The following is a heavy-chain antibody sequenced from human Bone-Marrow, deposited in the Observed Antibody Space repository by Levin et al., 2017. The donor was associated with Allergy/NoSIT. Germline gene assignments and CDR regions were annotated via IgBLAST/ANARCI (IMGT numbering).Heavy chain of an antibody. CDR2: ISGSGGRT. Sequence: GESLKISCAASGFTFSSYAMSWVRQAPGKGLEWVSGISGSGGRTYYVDSVKGRVTISRDKSKNKLYLQMQRLRAEDTAVYYCAKGLVPVAEYSYGMDVWGQGTTVTVSS. D-gene: IGHD6-13*01. V-gene: IGHV3-23*01. CDR3: AKGLVPVAEYSYGMDV. J-gene: IGHJ6*02. CDR1: GFTFSSYA.